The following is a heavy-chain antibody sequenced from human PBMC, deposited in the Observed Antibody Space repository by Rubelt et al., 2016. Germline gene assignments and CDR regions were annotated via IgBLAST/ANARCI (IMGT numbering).Heavy chain of an antibody. CDR2: MNPNSGNK. J-gene: IGHJ3*02. V-gene: IGHV1-8*01. CDR3: ARGVRIAFDI. CDR1: GYTFTSYD. D-gene: IGHD2-15*01. Sequence: QVQLVQSGAEVKKPGASVKVSCKASGYTFTSYDINWVRQATGQGLEWMGWMNPNSGNKGFEQNCQGRVTMTRNTSISTAYLELSSLRSEDTALYYCARGVRIAFDIWGQGTMVTVSS.